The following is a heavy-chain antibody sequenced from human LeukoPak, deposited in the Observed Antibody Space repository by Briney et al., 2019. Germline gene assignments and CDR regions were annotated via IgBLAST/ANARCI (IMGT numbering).Heavy chain of an antibody. D-gene: IGHD6-13*01. J-gene: IGHJ4*02. Sequence: GGSLRLSCSASGFTFSSYAMHWVRQAPGKGLEYVSAISSNGGSTYYADSVKGRFTISRDNSKNTLYLQISSLRAEDTAVYYCVKGASVSIAAADNFDYWGQGTLVTVSS. CDR1: GFTFSSYA. CDR2: ISSNGGST. V-gene: IGHV3-64D*09. CDR3: VKGASVSIAAADNFDY.